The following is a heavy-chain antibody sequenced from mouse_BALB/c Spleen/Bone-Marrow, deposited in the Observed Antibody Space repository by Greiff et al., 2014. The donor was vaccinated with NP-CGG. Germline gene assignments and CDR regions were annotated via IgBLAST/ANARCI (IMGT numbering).Heavy chain of an antibody. D-gene: IGHD4-1*01. J-gene: IGHJ4*01. CDR2: INPGSGAT. Sequence: QVQLQQPGADLVRPGTSVKVSCEASGYAFTNYLIEWVKQRPGQGLEWIGVINPGSGATNYNEKFKGKATLTADKSSSTAYMQLSSLTSDDSAVYFCARKLGPSYAMDYWGQGTSVTVSS. CDR1: GYAFTNYL. CDR3: ARKLGPSYAMDY. V-gene: IGHV1-54*01.